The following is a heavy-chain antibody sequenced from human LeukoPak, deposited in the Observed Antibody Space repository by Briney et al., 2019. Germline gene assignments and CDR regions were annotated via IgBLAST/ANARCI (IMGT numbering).Heavy chain of an antibody. D-gene: IGHD3-22*01. Sequence: ASVKVSCKTSGGTLSSHATSWVRQAPGQGLEWMGRLIPLRAIANYAQKFEDRVTITADISTSTAYMELSSLRSEDTAVYYCARGLYYYDSSGPFDPWGQGTLVTVSS. J-gene: IGHJ5*02. CDR3: ARGLYYYDSSGPFDP. CDR1: GGTLSSHA. CDR2: LIPLRAIA. V-gene: IGHV1-69*04.